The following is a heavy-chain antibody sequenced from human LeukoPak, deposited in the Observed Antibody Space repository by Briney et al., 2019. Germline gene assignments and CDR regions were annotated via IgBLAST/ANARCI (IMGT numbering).Heavy chain of an antibody. J-gene: IGHJ5*02. D-gene: IGHD3-22*01. CDR3: ARDPHYYDSSGYYYKNYNWFDP. CDR1: GYSFIDHW. CDR2: IYPGDSDT. Sequence: GESLKISCKGSGYSFIDHWIGWVRQMPGKGLEWMGIIYPGDSDTRYSPSFQGQVTISADKSISTAYLQWSSLKASDTAMYYCARDPHYYDSSGYYYKNYNWFDPWGQGTLVTVSS. V-gene: IGHV5-51*01.